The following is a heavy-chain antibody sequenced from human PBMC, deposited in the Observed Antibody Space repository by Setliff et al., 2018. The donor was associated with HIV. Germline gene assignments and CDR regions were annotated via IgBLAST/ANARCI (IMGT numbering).Heavy chain of an antibody. CDR2: IYYSGST. J-gene: IGHJ4*02. CDR1: GGSISSSTYY. CDR3: ARDLIRITPHGDLPF. D-gene: IGHD2-15*01. V-gene: IGHV4-39*02. Sequence: SETLSLTCTVSGGSISSSTYYWGWIRQPPGKGLEWIGTIYYSGSTYYNPSLKSRLTMTRDTSSTTAYMELSTLRSDDTALYYCARDLIRITPHGDLPFWGQGTLVTVSS.